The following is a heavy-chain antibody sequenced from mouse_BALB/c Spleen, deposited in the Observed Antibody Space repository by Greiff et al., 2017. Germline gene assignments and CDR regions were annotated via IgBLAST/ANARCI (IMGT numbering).Heavy chain of an antibody. V-gene: IGHV2-9*02. D-gene: IGHD1-1*02. CDR1: GFSLTSYG. Sequence: VQGVESGPGLVAPSQSLSITCTVSGFSLTSYGVHWVRQPPGKGLEWLGVIWAGGSTNYYSALMSRLSISKDNSKSQVFLKMNSLQTDDTAMYYCARDVLLCGKRAMDYWGQGTSVTVSS. CDR3: ARDVLLCGKRAMDY. J-gene: IGHJ4*01. CDR2: IWAGGST.